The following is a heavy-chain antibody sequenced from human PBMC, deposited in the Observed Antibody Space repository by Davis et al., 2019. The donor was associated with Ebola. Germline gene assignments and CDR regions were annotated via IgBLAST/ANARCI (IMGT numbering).Heavy chain of an antibody. V-gene: IGHV3-21*01. J-gene: IGHJ4*02. CDR1: GFTFSSYS. CDR3: ARYCGGDCYSLRLNY. CDR2: ISSSSSYI. D-gene: IGHD2-21*02. Sequence: GESLKISCAASGFTFSSYSMNWVRQAPGKGLEWFSSISSSSSYIYYADAVKGRFTISRDNAKNSLYLQMNSLRAEDTAVYYCARYCGGDCYSLRLNYWGQGTLVTVSS.